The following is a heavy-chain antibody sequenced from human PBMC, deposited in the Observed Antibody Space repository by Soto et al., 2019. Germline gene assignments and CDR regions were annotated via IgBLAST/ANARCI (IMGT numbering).Heavy chain of an antibody. J-gene: IGHJ4*02. CDR3: ARGRITYYYDSSGYYPRLYYFDY. Sequence: PSETLSLTCAVYGGSFSGYYWGWICQPPGKGLEWIGEINHSGSTNYNPSLKSRVTISVDTSKNQFSLKLSSVTAADTAVYYCARGRITYYYDSSGYYPRLYYFDYWGQGTLVTVSS. D-gene: IGHD3-22*01. CDR2: INHSGST. V-gene: IGHV4-34*01. CDR1: GGSFSGYY.